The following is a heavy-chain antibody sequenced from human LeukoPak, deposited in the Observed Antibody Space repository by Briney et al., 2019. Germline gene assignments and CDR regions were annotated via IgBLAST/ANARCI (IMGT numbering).Heavy chain of an antibody. D-gene: IGHD6-6*01. Sequence: SETLSLTCAVYGGSFSGYYWSWIRQPPGKGLEWIGEINHSGSTNYNPSLKSRVTISVDTSKNQFSLKLSSVTAADTAVYYCARARAARLGAYYYYYYMDVWGKGTTVTVSS. V-gene: IGHV4-34*01. CDR1: GGSFSGYY. CDR3: ARARAARLGAYYYYYYMDV. CDR2: INHSGST. J-gene: IGHJ6*03.